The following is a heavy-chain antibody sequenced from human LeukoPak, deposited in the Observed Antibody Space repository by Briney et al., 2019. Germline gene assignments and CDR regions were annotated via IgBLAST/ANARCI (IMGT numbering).Heavy chain of an antibody. CDR1: GFTFNTYS. CDR3: AKDGGNGDYESNDAFDI. J-gene: IGHJ3*02. D-gene: IGHD4-17*01. V-gene: IGHV3-48*01. CDR2: ISSSSGTI. Sequence: PGGSLRLSCAASGFTFNTYSMNWVRQAPGKGLEWVSHISSSSGTIYYADSVKGRFTISRDNSKNTLYLQMNSLRAEDTALYYCAKDGGNGDYESNDAFDIWGQGTMVTVTS.